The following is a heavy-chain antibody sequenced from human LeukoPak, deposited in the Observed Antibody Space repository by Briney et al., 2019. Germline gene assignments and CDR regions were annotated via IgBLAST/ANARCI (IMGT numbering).Heavy chain of an antibody. CDR1: GYAFTSYN. CDR3: ARRGTDSSSSLTNWFDP. Sequence: ASVKVSCKASGYAFTSYNIHWVRQAPGQRPEWMGWINAGNGNTKYSQKFQGRVTITRDTSASIAHMEMSSLRSEDTAVYYCARRGTDSSSSLTNWFDPWGQGTLVTVSS. CDR2: INAGNGNT. J-gene: IGHJ5*02. V-gene: IGHV1-3*01. D-gene: IGHD6-6*01.